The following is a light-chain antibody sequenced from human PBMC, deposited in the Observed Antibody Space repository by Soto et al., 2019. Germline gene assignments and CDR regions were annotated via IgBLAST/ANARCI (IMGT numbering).Light chain of an antibody. CDR1: QAIRND. Sequence: IQMTQSPSSLSASVGDRVTITCRASQAIRNDLAWYQQKPGRAPKRLIYGSSSLQSGVPSRFSGRGSGTEFTLTISSLQPEDFATYYFLQHKVSPRTFGQGTKVEIK. J-gene: IGKJ1*01. CDR2: GSS. CDR3: LQHKVSPRT. V-gene: IGKV1-17*01.